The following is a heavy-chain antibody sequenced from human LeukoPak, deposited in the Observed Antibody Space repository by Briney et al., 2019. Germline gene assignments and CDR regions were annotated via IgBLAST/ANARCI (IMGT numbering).Heavy chain of an antibody. CDR1: GFTFSSYS. CDR3: ARVPSADY. Sequence: GGSLRLSCAASGFTFSSYSINWVRQAPGKGLEWVSSISSSSSYIYYADSVKGRVTISRDNAKNSLYLQMNSLRAEHTAVYYCARVPSADYWGQGTLVTVSS. J-gene: IGHJ4*02. CDR2: ISSSSSYI. V-gene: IGHV3-21*01.